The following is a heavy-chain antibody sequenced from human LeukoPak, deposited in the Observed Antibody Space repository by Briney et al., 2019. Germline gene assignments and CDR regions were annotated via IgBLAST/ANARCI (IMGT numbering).Heavy chain of an antibody. CDR2: ISPSGGIT. D-gene: IGHD3-16*01. V-gene: IGHV3-23*01. CDR3: ATDDDWGRYKH. CDR1: GFTFSSHG. Sequence: QPGGSLRLSCADSGFTFSSHGMNWVRQAPGKGLEWVSGISPSGGITYYTDSVKGRFTISRDNSKNTQSLQMNSLRAEDTAVYYCATDDDWGRYKHWGQGTLVTVSS. J-gene: IGHJ1*01.